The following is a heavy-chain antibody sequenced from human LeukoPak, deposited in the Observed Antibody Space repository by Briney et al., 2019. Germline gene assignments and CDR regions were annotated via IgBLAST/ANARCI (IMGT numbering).Heavy chain of an antibody. D-gene: IGHD5-18*01. CDR2: IYDSGTT. J-gene: IGHJ6*02. V-gene: IGHV4-59*01. CDR3: ARGWDTGYGYYGMDV. CDR1: GGPISGYY. Sequence: SETLSLTCTVSGGPISGYYLSWIRQSPEKGLEWIGYIYDSGTTNYNPSLKSRVLMSVDTSKTQVSLKVKSVTAADTAVYYCARGWDTGYGYYGMDVWGQGTTVTVSS.